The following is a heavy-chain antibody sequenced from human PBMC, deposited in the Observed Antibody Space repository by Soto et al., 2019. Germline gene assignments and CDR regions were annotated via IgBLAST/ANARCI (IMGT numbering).Heavy chain of an antibody. D-gene: IGHD4-17*01. CDR1: GGTFSSYA. Sequence: SVTVSCKASGGTFSSYAISWVRQAPGQGLEWMGGIIPIFGTANYAQKFQGRVTITADESTSTAYMELSSLRSEDTAVYYCAGTTTVTTQIYWYFDLWGRGTLVTVSS. V-gene: IGHV1-69*13. CDR2: IIPIFGTA. CDR3: AGTTTVTTQIYWYFDL. J-gene: IGHJ2*01.